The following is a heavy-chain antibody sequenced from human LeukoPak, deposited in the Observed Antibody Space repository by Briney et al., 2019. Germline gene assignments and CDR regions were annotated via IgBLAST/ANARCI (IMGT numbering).Heavy chain of an antibody. V-gene: IGHV4-30-4*08. Sequence: SQTLSLTCTVSGGSISSGNYYWSWIRQPPGKGLEWFVYIYYSGSTYYNTSLKSRVTKSVDTSKNQFSLKLSSVTAADTAVYYCDRGKSYSHRFDPWGQGTLVTVSS. CDR3: DRGKSYSHRFDP. D-gene: IGHD3-10*01. CDR1: GGSISSGNYY. J-gene: IGHJ5*02. CDR2: IYYSGST.